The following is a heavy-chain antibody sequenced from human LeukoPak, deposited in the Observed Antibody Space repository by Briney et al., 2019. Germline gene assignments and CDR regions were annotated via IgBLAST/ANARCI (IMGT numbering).Heavy chain of an antibody. J-gene: IGHJ3*02. CDR2: INTDGSST. V-gene: IGHV3-74*01. D-gene: IGHD2-2*01. CDR1: GFTFSTYW. Sequence: GGSLRLSCAVSGFTFSTYWMHWVRQVVGKGLVWVSRINTDGSSTSYADSVKGRFTISRDNAKNTLYLQMNSLRAEDTAVYYCTRVGYCATTSCRTAFDIWGQGTMVTVSS. CDR3: TRVGYCATTSCRTAFDI.